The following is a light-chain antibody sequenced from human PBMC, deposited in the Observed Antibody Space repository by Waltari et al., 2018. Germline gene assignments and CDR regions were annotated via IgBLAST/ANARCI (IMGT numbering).Light chain of an antibody. Sequence: QSVLTQPPSASGNPGQRVTISCSGTYSNMGSHSANWFQHLPGTAPKRRLHSNTERPSGVPGRFSGSKSGTSAALAISGLQSEDEGDYYCALWDDSLNGVVFGGGTKLTVL. J-gene: IGLJ2*01. V-gene: IGLV1-44*01. CDR1: YSNMGSHS. CDR2: SNT. CDR3: ALWDDSLNGVV.